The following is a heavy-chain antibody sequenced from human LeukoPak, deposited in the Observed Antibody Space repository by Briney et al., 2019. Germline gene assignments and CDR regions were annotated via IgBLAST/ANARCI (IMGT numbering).Heavy chain of an antibody. CDR1: GFTFSSYG. D-gene: IGHD6-25*01. CDR2: IRYDGSNK. V-gene: IGHV3-30*02. J-gene: IGHJ5*02. CDR3: AKDRRTWQRKADGIDP. Sequence: PGGSLRLSCAASGFTFSSYGMHWVRQAPGKGLEWVAFIRYDGSNKYYADSVKGRFTISRDNSKNTLYLRMNSLRAEDTAVYYCAKDRRTWQRKADGIDPWGQGTLVTVSS.